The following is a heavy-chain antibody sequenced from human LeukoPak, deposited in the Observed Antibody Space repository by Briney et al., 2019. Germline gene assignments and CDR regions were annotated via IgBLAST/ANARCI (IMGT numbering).Heavy chain of an antibody. CDR1: GGTFSSYA. D-gene: IGHD2-2*01. J-gene: IGHJ5*02. CDR3: ARDYPIVVVPAARAGNWFDP. Sequence: AASVKVSCKASGGTFSSYAISWVRQAPGQGLEWMGGIIPIFGTANYAQKFQGRGTITADESTSTAYMELSSLRSEDTAVYYCARDYPIVVVPAARAGNWFDPWGQGTLVTVSS. CDR2: IIPIFGTA. V-gene: IGHV1-69*01.